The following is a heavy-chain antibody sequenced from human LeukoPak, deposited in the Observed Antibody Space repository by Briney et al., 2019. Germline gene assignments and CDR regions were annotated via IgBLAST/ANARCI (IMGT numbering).Heavy chain of an antibody. V-gene: IGHV3-21*01. J-gene: IGHJ4*02. CDR2: ISTDGSYI. CDR1: GFTFSSYS. CDR3: ARRMDTTMVSTDY. Sequence: GGSLRLSCAASGFTFSSYSMNWVRQAPGKGLEWVSSISTDGSYIYYADSVKGRFTISRDNAKNSLYLQMNSLRAEDTAVYYCARRMDTTMVSTDYWGQGTLVTVSS. D-gene: IGHD5-18*01.